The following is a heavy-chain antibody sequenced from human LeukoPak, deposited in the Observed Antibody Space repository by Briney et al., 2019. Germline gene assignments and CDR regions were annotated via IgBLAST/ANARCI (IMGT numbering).Heavy chain of an antibody. J-gene: IGHJ6*02. Sequence: PGGSLRLSCAASGFTFSSYAMHWVRQAPGKGLEWVAVISYDGSNKYYADSVMGRFTISRDNSKNTLYLQMNSLRAEDTAVYYCARDIVVVPAEYGMDVWGQGTTVTVSS. CDR2: ISYDGSNK. CDR3: ARDIVVVPAEYGMDV. CDR1: GFTFSSYA. D-gene: IGHD2-2*01. V-gene: IGHV3-30-3*01.